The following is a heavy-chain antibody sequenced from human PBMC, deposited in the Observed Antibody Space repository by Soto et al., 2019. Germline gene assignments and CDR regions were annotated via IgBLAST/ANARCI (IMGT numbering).Heavy chain of an antibody. J-gene: IGHJ6*03. D-gene: IGHD6-6*01. CDR1: GYTFTSYG. Sequence: ASVKVSCKASGYTFTSYGISWVRQAPGQGLEWMGWISAYNGNTNYAQKLQGRVTMTTDTSTSTAYMELRSLRSDDTAVYYCARRVAALRYYYYYYMDVWGKGTTVTVSS. CDR3: ARRVAALRYYYYYYMDV. CDR2: ISAYNGNT. V-gene: IGHV1-18*01.